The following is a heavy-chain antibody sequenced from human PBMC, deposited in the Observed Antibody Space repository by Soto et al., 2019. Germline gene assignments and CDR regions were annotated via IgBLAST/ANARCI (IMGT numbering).Heavy chain of an antibody. CDR3: ARSSVDYGSGSYSVDY. D-gene: IGHD3-10*01. V-gene: IGHV1-69*13. J-gene: IGHJ4*02. CDR1: GGTFSSCA. Sequence: SVKVSCKTSGGTFSSCAISWVRQAPGQGLEWMGGIIPIFDTANYAQKFQGRVTITAAESTSTAYMELSSLRSEDTAVYYCARSSVDYGSGSYSVDYWGQGTLVTVSS. CDR2: IIPIFDTA.